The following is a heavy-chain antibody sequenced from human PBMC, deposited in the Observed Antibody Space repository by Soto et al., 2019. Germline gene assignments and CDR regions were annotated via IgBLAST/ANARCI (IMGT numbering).Heavy chain of an antibody. D-gene: IGHD3-3*01. V-gene: IGHV3-23*01. Sequence: PGGSLRLSCAASGFILSSSAMSWVCQAPGKGLEWVSAISGSGTSTYYADSVKGRFTISGDNSKNTMYLQMSNLRAEDTAVYYCAKGPTIFGVVITFEYYYGMDVWGQGTTVTVSS. J-gene: IGHJ6*02. CDR2: ISGSGTST. CDR1: GFILSSSA. CDR3: AKGPTIFGVVITFEYYYGMDV.